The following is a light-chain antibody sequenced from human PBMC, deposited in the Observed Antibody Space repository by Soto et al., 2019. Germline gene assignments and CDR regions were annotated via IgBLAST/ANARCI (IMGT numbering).Light chain of an antibody. CDR3: QQYNSWPPIT. CDR2: GAS. Sequence: EIVLTQSPATLSVSPEESATLSCRASQSVSSNLAWYQQKPGQAPRLLIYGASTRATGIPARFSGSGSGTEFTLTISSLQSEDFVVYYCQQYNSWPPITFGQGTRLEIK. J-gene: IGKJ5*01. V-gene: IGKV3-15*01. CDR1: QSVSSN.